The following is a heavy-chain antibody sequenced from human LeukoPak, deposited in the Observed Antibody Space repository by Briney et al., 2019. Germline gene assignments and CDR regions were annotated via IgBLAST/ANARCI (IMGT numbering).Heavy chain of an antibody. J-gene: IGHJ6*02. CDR1: GITFSSYE. D-gene: IGHD2-21*02. Sequence: PGGSLRLSCVVSGITFSSYEMNWVRQAPGKGLEWVSYISTSGSTIYYADSVKGRFTISRDNAKNSLYLQMNSLRAEDTAVYHCMMSLTAHYYYGMDVWGQGTTVAVSS. V-gene: IGHV3-48*03. CDR3: MMSLTAHYYYGMDV. CDR2: ISTSGSTI.